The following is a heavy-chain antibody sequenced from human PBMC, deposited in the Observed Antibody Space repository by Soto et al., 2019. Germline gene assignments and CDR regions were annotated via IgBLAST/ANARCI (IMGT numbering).Heavy chain of an antibody. CDR3: ARVRYGGYSYYFDY. J-gene: IGHJ4*02. Sequence: GGSLRLSCAVSGFTFSRFWMGWVRQAPGRGLEWVANIQQDGSEKYYVDSVKGRFTMSKDNVKNSLYLQMNSLGAEDTAVYYCARVRYGGYSYYFDYWGQGALVTVSS. V-gene: IGHV3-7*03. CDR2: IQQDGSEK. D-gene: IGHD4-17*01. CDR1: GFTFSRFW.